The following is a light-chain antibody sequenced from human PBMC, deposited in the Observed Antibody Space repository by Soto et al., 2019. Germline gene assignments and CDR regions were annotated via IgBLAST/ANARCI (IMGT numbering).Light chain of an antibody. CDR2: SNN. V-gene: IGLV1-47*02. CDR1: SSNIGSNY. Sequence: QSVVTQPPSASGTPGQRVTISCSGSSSNIGSNYVYWYQQLPGTAPKLLNYSNNQRPSGVPDRFSGSKSGTSASLAISGLRSEDEADYYCGAWDDSLSGPAFGGGTKLTVL. CDR3: GAWDDSLSGPA. J-gene: IGLJ2*01.